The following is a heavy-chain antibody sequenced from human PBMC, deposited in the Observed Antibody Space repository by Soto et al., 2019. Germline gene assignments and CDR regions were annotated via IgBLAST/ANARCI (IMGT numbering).Heavy chain of an antibody. CDR3: ARDYYGSGSVDY. V-gene: IGHV1-69*02. CDR1: GGTFSSYT. J-gene: IGHJ4*02. Sequence: QVQLVQSGAEVKKPGSSVKVSCKASGGTFSSYTISWVRQAPGQGLEWMGRIIPILGIANYAQKFQGRVTITADKSMSTAYMELSSLRSEDTAVYYCARDYYGSGSVDYWGQGTLVTVSS. D-gene: IGHD3-10*01. CDR2: IIPILGIA.